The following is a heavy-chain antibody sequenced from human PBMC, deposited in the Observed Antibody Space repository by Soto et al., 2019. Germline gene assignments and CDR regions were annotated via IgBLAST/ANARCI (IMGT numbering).Heavy chain of an antibody. CDR2: IYYTGST. J-gene: IGHJ4*01. V-gene: IGHV4-59*12. CDR3: ARDATLRY. Sequence: SETMSLTCTVSGDTMESFYWNWIRQTPGKGLEWIGYIYYTGSTNYNPSLKSRVSISIDTSKNQFSLQLSSVTAADTAIYYCARDATLRYWGRGTLVTVSS. D-gene: IGHD2-15*01. CDR1: GDTMESFY.